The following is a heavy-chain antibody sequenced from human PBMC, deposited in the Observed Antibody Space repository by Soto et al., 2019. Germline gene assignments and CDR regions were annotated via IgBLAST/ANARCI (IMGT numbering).Heavy chain of an antibody. Sequence: GALRLSCAASGFTFSSYSMNWVRQAPGKGLEWVSYISSSSSTIYYADSVKGRFTISRDNAKNSLYLQMNSLRDEDTAVYYCARARERDNWNYDVWFDPWGQGTLVTVSS. D-gene: IGHD1-7*01. CDR1: GFTFSSYS. CDR3: ARARERDNWNYDVWFDP. CDR2: ISSSSSTI. V-gene: IGHV3-48*02. J-gene: IGHJ5*02.